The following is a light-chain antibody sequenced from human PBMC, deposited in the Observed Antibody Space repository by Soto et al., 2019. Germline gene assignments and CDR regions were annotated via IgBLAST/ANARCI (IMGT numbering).Light chain of an antibody. Sequence: IQMTXSPSSXXSXXXXRVXXTFRASHNIERWMAWYQQKPGKAPSLLIFDASTLHSGVPSRFSGSGSGTDFTLTISSLQPDDFATYYCQQFAISTTFGQGTKVDIK. CDR2: DAS. V-gene: IGKV1-5*01. CDR3: QQFAISTT. J-gene: IGKJ1*01. CDR1: HNIERW.